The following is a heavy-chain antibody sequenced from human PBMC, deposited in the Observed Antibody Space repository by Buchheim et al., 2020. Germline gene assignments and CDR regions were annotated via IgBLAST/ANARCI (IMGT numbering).Heavy chain of an antibody. CDR1: GGSISSSSYY. CDR2: IYHSGTT. V-gene: IGHV4-39*01. J-gene: IGHJ3*02. Sequence: QLQLQESGPGLVKPSETLSLTCTVSGGSISSSSYYWGWIRQPPGKGLEWIGNIYHSGTTYYNPSLKSRVTISVDTSKNQFVLKLSSVTAADTALYYCASQPGAYCSGGNCYFGSAFDIWGQGT. D-gene: IGHD2-15*01. CDR3: ASQPGAYCSGGNCYFGSAFDI.